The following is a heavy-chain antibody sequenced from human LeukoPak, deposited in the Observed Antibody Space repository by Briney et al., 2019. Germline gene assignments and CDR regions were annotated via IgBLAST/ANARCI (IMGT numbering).Heavy chain of an antibody. Sequence: SVKVSCKASGGTFSSYAISWVRQAPGQGLEWMGRIIPIFGTANYAQKFQGRVTITTDESTSTAYMELSSLRSEDTAVYYCARDFPYYDFWSGYLGYWGQGTLVTVSS. CDR2: IIPIFGTA. CDR1: GGTFSSYA. CDR3: ARDFPYYDFWSGYLGY. D-gene: IGHD3-3*01. J-gene: IGHJ4*02. V-gene: IGHV1-69*05.